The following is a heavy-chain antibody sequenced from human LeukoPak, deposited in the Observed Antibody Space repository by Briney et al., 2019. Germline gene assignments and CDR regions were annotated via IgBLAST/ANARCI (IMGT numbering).Heavy chain of an antibody. CDR2: ISYSGST. J-gene: IGHJ4*02. D-gene: IGHD3-10*01. CDR1: GGSISSSTYY. CDR3: AREGLWFGESY. Sequence: SETLSLTCTVSGGSISSSTYYWGWIRQPPGRGLEWIGSISYSGSTYYNPSLKSRVTISVDTSKNQFSLRLSSVTTADTAVYYCAREGLWFGESYWGQGTLVTVSS. V-gene: IGHV4-39*07.